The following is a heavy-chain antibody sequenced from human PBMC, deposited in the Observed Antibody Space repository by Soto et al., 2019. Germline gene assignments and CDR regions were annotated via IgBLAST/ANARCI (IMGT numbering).Heavy chain of an antibody. CDR3: ARHPDSIAVANDAFDI. Sequence: GESLMISCKGSGYSFTSYWISWVRQMPGKGLEWMGRIDPSDSYTNYSPSFQGHVTISADKSISTAYLQWSSLKASDTAMYYCARHPDSIAVANDAFDIWGQGTMVTVSS. CDR1: GYSFTSYW. CDR2: IDPSDSYT. J-gene: IGHJ3*02. D-gene: IGHD6-19*01. V-gene: IGHV5-10-1*01.